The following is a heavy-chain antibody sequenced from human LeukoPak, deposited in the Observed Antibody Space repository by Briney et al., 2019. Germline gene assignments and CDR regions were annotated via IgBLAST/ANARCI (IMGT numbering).Heavy chain of an antibody. Sequence: SETLSLTCTVSGGSISSYYWSWIRQPPGKGLEWIGYIYYSGSTNYNPSLKSRVTISVDTSKNQFSLKLRSVTAADTAFYYCARRFGYTDDMNFDYWGQGTLVTVSS. D-gene: IGHD3-10*01. CDR2: IYYSGST. CDR3: ARRFGYTDDMNFDY. CDR1: GGSISSYY. V-gene: IGHV4-59*12. J-gene: IGHJ4*02.